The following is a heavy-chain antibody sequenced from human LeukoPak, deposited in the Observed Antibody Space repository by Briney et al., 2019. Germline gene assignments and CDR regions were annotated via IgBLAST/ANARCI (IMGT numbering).Heavy chain of an antibody. V-gene: IGHV4-59*08. CDR2: IYYSGST. J-gene: IGHJ6*02. CDR3: ARAPHYYYGSGSYGYYYGMDV. D-gene: IGHD3-10*01. Sequence: SETLSLTCTVSGGSISSYYWSWIRQPPGKGLEWIGYIYYSGSTNYNPSLKGRVTISVDTSKNQFSLKLSSVTAADTAVYYCARAPHYYYGSGSYGYYYGMDVWGQGTTVTVSS. CDR1: GGSISSYY.